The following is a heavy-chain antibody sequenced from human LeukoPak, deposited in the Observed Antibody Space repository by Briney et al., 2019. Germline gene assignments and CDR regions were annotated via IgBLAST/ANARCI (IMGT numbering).Heavy chain of an antibody. J-gene: IGHJ4*02. CDR1: GDSVSSNRGG. CDR3: ARGNSGWYTHPGDFDY. D-gene: IGHD6-19*01. CDR2: TYYRSKWYN. Sequence: SQTLSLTCAISGDSVSSNRGGWNWIRQSPSRGLEWLGRTYYRSKWYNDYAVSVKSRITINPDTSKNQFSLQLNSVTPEDTAVYYCARGNSGWYTHPGDFDYWGQGTLVTVSS. V-gene: IGHV6-1*01.